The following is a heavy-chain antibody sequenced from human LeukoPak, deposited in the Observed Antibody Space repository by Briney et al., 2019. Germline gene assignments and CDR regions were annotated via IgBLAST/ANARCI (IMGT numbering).Heavy chain of an antibody. D-gene: IGHD6-13*01. J-gene: IGHJ6*03. CDR2: INHIGST. V-gene: IGHV4-34*01. CDR1: DDSITMYY. CDR3: ARGGKQQLVMYYYYMDV. Sequence: PSETLSLTCTVSDDSITMYYWTWIRQPPGKGLEWIGEINHIGSTNYNPSLKSRVTISVDTSKNQFSLKLSSVTAADTAVYYCARGGKQQLVMYYYYMDVWGKGTTVTVSS.